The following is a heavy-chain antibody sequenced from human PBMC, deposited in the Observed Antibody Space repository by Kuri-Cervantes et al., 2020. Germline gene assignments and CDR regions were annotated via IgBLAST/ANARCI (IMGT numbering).Heavy chain of an antibody. V-gene: IGHV3-30*02. CDR1: GLTFSHFG. Sequence: GGSLRLSCAASGLTFSHFGMHWVRQAPGKGLEWVAYIRYDAKNQYFVDSVKGRFTISRDNSKNMLYLQMNSLRAEDTAVYYCASSRPVAGTFTHYYYYYMDVWGKGTTVTVSS. CDR3: ASSRPVAGTFTHYYYYYMDV. D-gene: IGHD6-19*01. CDR2: IRYDAKNQ. J-gene: IGHJ6*03.